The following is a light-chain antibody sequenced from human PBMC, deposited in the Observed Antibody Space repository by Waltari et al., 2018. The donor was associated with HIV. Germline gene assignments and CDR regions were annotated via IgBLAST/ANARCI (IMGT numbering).Light chain of an antibody. CDR3: QQYDNSWT. Sequence: EIVLTQSPGTLSLSPGERATLSCRASQSVSSSYLAWYQQKPGQAPRLIIYGASSRATGIPDRFSGSGSGTDFTLTIRRLEPEDFAVYYCQQYDNSWTFGQGTKVEIK. J-gene: IGKJ1*01. CDR2: GAS. V-gene: IGKV3-20*01. CDR1: QSVSSSY.